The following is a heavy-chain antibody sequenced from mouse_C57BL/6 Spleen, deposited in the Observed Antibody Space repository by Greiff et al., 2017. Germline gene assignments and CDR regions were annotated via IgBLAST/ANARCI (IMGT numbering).Heavy chain of an antibody. CDR1: GYTFTSYW. J-gene: IGHJ4*01. V-gene: IGHV1-61*01. D-gene: IGHD1-1*01. CDR3: ARNYGSNYEGAIDY. Sequence: VKLQQPGAELVRPGSSVKLSCKASGYTFTSYWMDWVKQRPGQGLEWIGNIYPTDSETHYNQKFKDKATLTVDKSSSTAYMKLSSLTSEDSAVYYCARNYGSNYEGAIDYWGQGTSVTVSS. CDR2: IYPTDSET.